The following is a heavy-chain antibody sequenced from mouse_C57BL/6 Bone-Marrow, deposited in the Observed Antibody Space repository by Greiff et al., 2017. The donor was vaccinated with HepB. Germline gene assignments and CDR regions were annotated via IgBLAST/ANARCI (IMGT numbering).Heavy chain of an antibody. V-gene: IGHV1-22*01. CDR1: GYTFTDYN. D-gene: IGHD1-1*01. Sequence: EVKLQESGPELVKPGASVKMSCKASGYTFTDYNMHWVKQSHGKSLEWIGYINPNNGGTSYNQKFKGKATLTVNKSSSTAYMELRSLTSEDSAVYYCARSGTVVADYWYFDVWGTGTTVTVSS. CDR3: ARSGTVVADYWYFDV. J-gene: IGHJ1*03. CDR2: INPNNGGT.